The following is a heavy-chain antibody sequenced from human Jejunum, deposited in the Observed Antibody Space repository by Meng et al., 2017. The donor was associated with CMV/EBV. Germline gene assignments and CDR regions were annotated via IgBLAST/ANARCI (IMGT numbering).Heavy chain of an antibody. V-gene: IGHV2-5*02. CDR3: ARSGGSTWYEEKNWFDP. CDR1: SLPPSGVG. Sequence: SLPPSGVGVGWLRPPPGKALEWLALVYWDDDKRYNPSLKSRLTITRDTSKNQVVLTMTNMDPADTATYFCARSGGSTWYEEKNWFDPWGQGTLVTVSS. J-gene: IGHJ5*02. CDR2: VYWDDDK. D-gene: IGHD6-13*01.